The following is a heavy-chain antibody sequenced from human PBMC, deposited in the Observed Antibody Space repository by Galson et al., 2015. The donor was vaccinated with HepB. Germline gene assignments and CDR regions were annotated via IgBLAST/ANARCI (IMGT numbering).Heavy chain of an antibody. J-gene: IGHJ4*02. CDR3: TTDRRELPGAYYFDY. Sequence: SLRLSCAASGFTFSNAWMNWVRQAPGKGLEWVGRIKSKTDGGTTDYAAPVKGRFTISRDDSKNTLYLQMNSLKTEDTAVYYCTTDRRELPGAYYFDYWGQGTLVTVSS. D-gene: IGHD1-26*01. CDR2: IKSKTDGGTT. V-gene: IGHV3-15*07. CDR1: GFTFSNAW.